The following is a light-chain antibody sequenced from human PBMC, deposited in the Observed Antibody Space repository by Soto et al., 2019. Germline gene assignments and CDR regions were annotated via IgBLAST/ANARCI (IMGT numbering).Light chain of an antibody. CDR3: QQSYSTPLT. CDR2: AAS. CDR1: QSISSY. Sequence: DIQMTQSPSSLSASVGDRLTITSRASQSISSYLNWYQQKPGKAPKLLIYAASSLQSGVPSRFSGSGSGTDFTLTISSLQPEDFATYYCQQSYSTPLTFGGGTKVDIK. J-gene: IGKJ4*01. V-gene: IGKV1-39*01.